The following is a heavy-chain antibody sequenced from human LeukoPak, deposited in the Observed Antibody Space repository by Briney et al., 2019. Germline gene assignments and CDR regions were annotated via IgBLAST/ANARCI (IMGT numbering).Heavy chain of an antibody. CDR2: IYYSGST. CDR3: ARGYSSSWLGKFDY. CDR1: GGSISSYY. Sequence: SETLSLTCTVSGGSISSYYWSWIRQTPGKGLEWIGYIYYSGSTNYNPSLNSRVTMSVDTSKNQFSLNLNSVTTADTPVYYCARGYSSSWLGKFDYWGQGTQVTVSS. J-gene: IGHJ4*02. D-gene: IGHD6-13*01. V-gene: IGHV4-59*01.